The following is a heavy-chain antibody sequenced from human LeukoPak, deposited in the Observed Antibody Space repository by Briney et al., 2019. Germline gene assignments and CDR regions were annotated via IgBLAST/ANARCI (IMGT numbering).Heavy chain of an antibody. CDR1: GLDFRSNA. CDR3: ATLYHDHGSY. Sequence: GGSLRLSCAVSGLDFRSNAMKWVRQAPGKGLEWVAAISAAGDTYYADSVKGRFTISRDTSKNTLYVQLNSLRAEDTALYYCATLYHDHGSYWGQGTLVTVSS. V-gene: IGHV3-23*01. J-gene: IGHJ4*02. CDR2: ISAAGDT. D-gene: IGHD2-2*02.